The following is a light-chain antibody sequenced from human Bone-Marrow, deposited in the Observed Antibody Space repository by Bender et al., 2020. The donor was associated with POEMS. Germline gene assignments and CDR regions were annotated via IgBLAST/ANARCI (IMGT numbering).Light chain of an antibody. V-gene: IGLV2-14*01. J-gene: IGLJ2*01. CDR2: EVD. CDR1: SSDVGGYNY. CDR3: YSYTSTSRRV. Sequence: QSALTQPASVSGSPGQSITISCTGTSSDVGGYNYVSWYQHHPGKAPKLMIYEVDNWPSGVSPRFSGSKSENTASLTISGLQVEDEATYYCYSYTSTSRRVFGGGTKLTVL.